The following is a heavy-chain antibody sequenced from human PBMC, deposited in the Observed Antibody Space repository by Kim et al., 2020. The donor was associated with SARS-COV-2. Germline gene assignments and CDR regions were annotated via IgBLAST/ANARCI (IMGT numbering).Heavy chain of an antibody. CDR2: ISAYNGNT. CDR3: ARGVRTNYGSGSYLSANDAFDI. D-gene: IGHD3-10*01. CDR1: GYTFTSYG. V-gene: IGHV1-18*01. J-gene: IGHJ3*02. Sequence: ASVKVSCKASGYTFTSYGISWVRQAPGQGLEWMGWISAYNGNTNYAQKLQGRVTMTTDTSTSTAYMELRSLRSDDTAVYYCARGVRTNYGSGSYLSANDAFDIWGQGTMVTVSS.